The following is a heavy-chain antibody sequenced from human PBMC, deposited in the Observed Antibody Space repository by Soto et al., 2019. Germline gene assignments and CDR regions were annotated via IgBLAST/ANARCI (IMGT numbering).Heavy chain of an antibody. CDR1: GGSINSGGYY. CDR3: ARGYRQSGYSSSWVFDY. CDR2: IFYSGCT. J-gene: IGHJ4*02. V-gene: IGHV4-31*03. D-gene: IGHD6-13*01. Sequence: QVQLQESGPGLVKPSQTLSLICTVSGGSINSGGYYWNWIRQHPGKGLEWIGYIFYSGCTYSNPSLRSRVPLATATSETQFPLYLSAATAADTAVYLCARGYRQSGYSSSWVFDYWGQGTLVNVSS.